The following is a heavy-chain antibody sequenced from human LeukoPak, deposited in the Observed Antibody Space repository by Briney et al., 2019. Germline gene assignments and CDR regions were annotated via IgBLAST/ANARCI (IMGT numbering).Heavy chain of an antibody. CDR3: AKFRSTANYDILTGYYSYFDY. V-gene: IGHV3-23*01. CDR2: ISGSGGST. J-gene: IGHJ4*02. Sequence: GGSLRLSCAASGFTFSSYGMSWVRQAPGKGLEWVSAISGSGGSTYYADSVKGRFTISRDNSKNTLYLQMNSLRAEDTAVYYCAKFRSTANYDILTGYYSYFDYWGQGTLVTVSS. D-gene: IGHD3-9*01. CDR1: GFTFSSYG.